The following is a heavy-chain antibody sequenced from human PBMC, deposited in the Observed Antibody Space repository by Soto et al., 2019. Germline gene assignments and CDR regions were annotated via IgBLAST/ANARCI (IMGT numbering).Heavy chain of an antibody. CDR3: AKEKSRYDRSGYYRPDY. CDR1: GDTFTFYS. J-gene: IGHJ4*02. D-gene: IGHD3-22*01. Sequence: SVKVSCKSSGDTFTFYSISWVRQAPGQGLEWMGGIIPMLNTPSYAQKFQDRVNITADKLTATAYMELSGLRSEDTAVYYCAKEKSRYDRSGYYRPDYWGQGPLVTVSS. CDR2: IIPMLNTP. V-gene: IGHV1-69*10.